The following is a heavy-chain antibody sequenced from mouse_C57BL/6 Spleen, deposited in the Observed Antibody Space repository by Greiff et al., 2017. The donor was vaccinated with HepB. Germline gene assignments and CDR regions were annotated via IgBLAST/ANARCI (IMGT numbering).Heavy chain of an antibody. J-gene: IGHJ4*01. D-gene: IGHD2-5*01. V-gene: IGHV1-22*01. CDR2: INPNNGGT. CDR3: ARYPYSNYDYAMDY. Sequence: VQLQQSGPELVKPGASVKMSCKASGYTFTDCNMHWVKQSHGKSLEWIGYINPNNGGTSYNQKFKGKATLTVNKSSSTAYMELRSLTSEDSAVYYCARYPYSNYDYAMDYWGQGTSVTVSS. CDR1: GYTFTDCN.